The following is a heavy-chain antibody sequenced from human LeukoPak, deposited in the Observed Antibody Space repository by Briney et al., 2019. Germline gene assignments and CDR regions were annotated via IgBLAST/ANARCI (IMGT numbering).Heavy chain of an antibody. D-gene: IGHD3-10*01. CDR1: GGTFSSYA. CDR3: ARVGSYYGSGSHYYFDY. Sequence: PVKVSCKASGGTFSSYAISWVRQAPGQGLEWVGGIIPIFGTANYAQKFQGRVTITPDESTSTAYMELSSLRSEDTAVYYCARVGSYYGSGSHYYFDYWGQGTLVTVSS. V-gene: IGHV1-69*13. J-gene: IGHJ4*02. CDR2: IIPIFGTA.